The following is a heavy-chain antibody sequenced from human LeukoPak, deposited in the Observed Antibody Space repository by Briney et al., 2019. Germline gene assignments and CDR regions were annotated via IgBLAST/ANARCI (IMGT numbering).Heavy chain of an antibody. V-gene: IGHV4-59*01. CDR2: IYYSGST. D-gene: IGHD6-19*01. J-gene: IGHJ3*02. CDR1: GGSISSYY. Sequence: PSETLSLTCTVSGGSISSYYWSWIRQPPGKGLEWIGYIYYSGSTNYNPSLKSRVTISVDTSKNQFSLKLSSVTAADTAVYYCARGQQWLSRHAFDIWGQGTMVTVSS. CDR3: ARGQQWLSRHAFDI.